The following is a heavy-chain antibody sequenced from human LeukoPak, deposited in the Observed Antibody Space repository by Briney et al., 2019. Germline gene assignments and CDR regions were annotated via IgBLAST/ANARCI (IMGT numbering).Heavy chain of an antibody. D-gene: IGHD5-18*01. CDR2: ISSSGSTT. J-gene: IGHJ6*02. CDR1: GFTFGSYA. Sequence: GGSLRLPCAASGFTFGSYAMYWVRQAPGKGLEWVSYISSSGSTTYYADSVKGRFTISRDNAKNSLYLQMNSLRAEDTAVYYCARSGIQLLYYYYGMDVWGRGTTVTVSS. CDR3: ARSGIQLLYYYYGMDV. V-gene: IGHV3-48*03.